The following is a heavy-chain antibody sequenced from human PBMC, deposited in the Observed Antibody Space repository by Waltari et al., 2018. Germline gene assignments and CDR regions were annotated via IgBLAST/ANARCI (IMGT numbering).Heavy chain of an antibody. CDR2: ISRRSSTI. V-gene: IGHV3-48*01. CDR1: GFTFSSYS. Sequence: EVQLVESGGGLVQPGGSLRLSCAASGFTFSSYSMNWVRQAPGKGLELGSYISRRSSTIYYADSVKGRFTIARDNAKNSLYLQMNSLRAEDTAVYYCAREAAAGTARFGYWGQGTLVTVSS. D-gene: IGHD6-13*01. J-gene: IGHJ4*02. CDR3: AREAAAGTARFGY.